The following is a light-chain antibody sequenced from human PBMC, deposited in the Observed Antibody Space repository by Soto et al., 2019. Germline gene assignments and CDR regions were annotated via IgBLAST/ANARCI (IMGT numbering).Light chain of an antibody. CDR3: LLGIRSGVV. CDR1: SCSVSTFYY. CDR2: STD. J-gene: IGLJ2*01. Sequence: QTVVTQEPSWSVSPGGTVTLTCGLSSCSVSTFYYASWYRQTPGQPPRTLIYSTDTRSPGVPDCFSGSILGSVAALTIPGAQADDESDYYCLLGIRSGVVFGGGTQLTVL. V-gene: IGLV8-61*02.